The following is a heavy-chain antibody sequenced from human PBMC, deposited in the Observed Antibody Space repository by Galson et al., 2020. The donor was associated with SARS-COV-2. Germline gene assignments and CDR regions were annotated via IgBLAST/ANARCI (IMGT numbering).Heavy chain of an antibody. Sequence: SETLSLTCTVSGGSISSYYWSWIRQPPGKGLEWIGYIYYSGSTNYNPSLKSRVTISVDTSKNQFSLKLSSVTATETAVYYCARHVADHFDYWGQGTLVTVSS. CDR1: GGSISSYY. CDR2: IYYSGST. J-gene: IGHJ4*02. CDR3: ARHVADHFDY. V-gene: IGHV4-59*08.